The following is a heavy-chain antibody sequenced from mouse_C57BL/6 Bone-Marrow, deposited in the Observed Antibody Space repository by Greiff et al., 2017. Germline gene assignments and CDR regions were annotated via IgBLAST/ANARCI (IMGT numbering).Heavy chain of an antibody. CDR1: GFTFSDFY. D-gene: IGHD1-1*01. J-gene: IGHJ1*03. V-gene: IGHV7-1*01. Sequence: EVNLVESGGGLVQSGRSLRLSCATSGFTFSDFYMEWVRQAPGKGLEWIAASRNKANDYTTEYSASVKGRFIVSRDTSQSILYLQMNALRAEDTAIYYCARAYGGGFWYFDVWGTGTTVTVSS. CDR3: ARAYGGGFWYFDV. CDR2: SRNKANDYTT.